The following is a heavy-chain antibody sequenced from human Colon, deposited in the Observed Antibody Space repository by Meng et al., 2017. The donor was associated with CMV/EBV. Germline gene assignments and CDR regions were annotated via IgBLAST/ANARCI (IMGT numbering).Heavy chain of an antibody. CDR2: INPSDRST. CDR1: GFTFTSYY. CDR3: ASDVHYTTSSERYSFDY. V-gene: IGHV1-46*01. D-gene: IGHD6-6*01. Sequence: ASVKVSCKASGFTFTSYYIHCVRQAPGHGREGMAMINPSDRSTTYAQNFQGRVALTSDTSTNTVYMELSSLRYEDTAVYYCASDVHYTTSSERYSFDYWGQGTLVTVSS. J-gene: IGHJ4*02.